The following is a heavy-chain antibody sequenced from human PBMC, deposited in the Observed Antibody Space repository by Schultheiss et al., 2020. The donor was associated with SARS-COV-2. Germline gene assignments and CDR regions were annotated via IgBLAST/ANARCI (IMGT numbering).Heavy chain of an antibody. V-gene: IGHV4-31*01. CDR1: GGSFSGYY. J-gene: IGHJ4*02. Sequence: SETLSLTCAVYGGSFSGYYWSWIRQHPGKGLEWIGYIYYSGSTYYNTSLKSLVTISVDTSKNQFSLKLSSVTAADTAVYYCARVHPASGYYYVPEYYFDYWGQGTLVTVSS. CDR3: ARVHPASGYYYVPEYYFDY. D-gene: IGHD3-22*01. CDR2: IYYSGST.